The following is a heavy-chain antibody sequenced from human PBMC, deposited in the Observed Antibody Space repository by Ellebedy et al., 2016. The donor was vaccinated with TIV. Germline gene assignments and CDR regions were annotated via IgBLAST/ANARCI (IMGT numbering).Heavy chain of an antibody. CDR1: GGSITSFY. J-gene: IGHJ6*03. V-gene: IGHV4-59*08. D-gene: IGHD4-23*01. CDR2: ISYSLYYSGST. Sequence: GSLRLSCTVSGGSITSFYWSWIRQPPGKGLEWIGYISYSLYYSGSTNYNPSLKSRVTISVDASKNQFSLKLSSVTAADTAVYYCARHAATVGNPNMDVWGRGTTVTVSS. CDR3: ARHAATVGNPNMDV.